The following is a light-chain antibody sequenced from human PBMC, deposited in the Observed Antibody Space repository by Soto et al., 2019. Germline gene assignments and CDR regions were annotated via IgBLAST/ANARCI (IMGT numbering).Light chain of an antibody. CDR1: QYISSN. CDR3: QHHNYWPLT. V-gene: IGKV3-15*01. CDR2: GAS. Sequence: EIVMTQSPATLSVSPGERATLSCRASQYISSNLAWYQQKPGQAPRLLIYGASTRATGIPARFGGSGSGTEFTLTISSLQSEDSAVYYCQHHNYWPLTFGGGTKVEIK. J-gene: IGKJ4*01.